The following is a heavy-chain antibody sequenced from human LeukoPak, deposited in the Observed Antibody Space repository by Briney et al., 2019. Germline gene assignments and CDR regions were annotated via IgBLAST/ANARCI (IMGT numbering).Heavy chain of an antibody. V-gene: IGHV3-23*01. CDR3: ASLTPLGYCSGGSCYTWFDP. D-gene: IGHD2-15*01. J-gene: IGHJ5*02. Sequence: QPGGSLRLSCAASGFTLSSYAMSWVRQAPGKGLEWVSAISGIDGSTYYPDSVKGRFTISRDNYKSTLYLQMNSLRAEDTAVYYCASLTPLGYCSGGSCYTWFDPWGQGTLVTVSS. CDR2: ISGIDGST. CDR1: GFTLSSYA.